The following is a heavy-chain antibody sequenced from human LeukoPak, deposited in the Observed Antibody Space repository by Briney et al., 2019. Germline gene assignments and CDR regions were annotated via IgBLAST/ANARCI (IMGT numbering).Heavy chain of an antibody. CDR1: GFSFSDHY. D-gene: IGHD5-18*01. CDR3: ARLRGYSYGLDY. V-gene: IGHV3-11*03. CDR2: ISSSRSFT. Sequence: GGSLRLSCAASGFSFSDHYMSWIRQAPGKGLEWVSYISSSRSFTNYADSVKGRFTISRDTAKNSLYLQMNSLRAEDTAVYYCARLRGYSYGLDYWGQGILVTASS. J-gene: IGHJ4*02.